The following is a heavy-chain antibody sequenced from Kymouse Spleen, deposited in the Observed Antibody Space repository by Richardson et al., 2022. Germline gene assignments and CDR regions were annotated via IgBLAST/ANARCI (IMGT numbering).Heavy chain of an antibody. CDR1: GFTVSSNY. D-gene: IGHD6-6*01. CDR3: ARASYSSFSSFDY. CDR2: IYSGGST. V-gene: IGHV3-53*01. J-gene: IGHJ4*02. Sequence: EVQLVESGGGLIQPGGSLRLSCAASGFTVSSNYMSWVRQAPGKGLEWVSVIYSGGSTYYADSVKGRFTISRDNSKNTLYLQMNSLRAEDTAVYYCARASYSSFSSFDYWGQGTLVTVSS.